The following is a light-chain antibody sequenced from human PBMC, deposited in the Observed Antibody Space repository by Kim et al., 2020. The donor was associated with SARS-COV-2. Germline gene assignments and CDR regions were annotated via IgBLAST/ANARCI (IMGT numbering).Light chain of an antibody. J-gene: IGLJ3*02. CDR3: AVWDASLNGPV. V-gene: IGLV1-44*01. CDR1: SSNIGRNT. Sequence: QSVLTQPPSASVTPGQRVTISCSGSSSNIGRNTVNWYQQVPRTAPKLLIYSNNQRPSGVPDRFSGSKSGTSASLAISGLQSEDEADYYCAVWDASLNGPVFGGGAQLTVL. CDR2: SNN.